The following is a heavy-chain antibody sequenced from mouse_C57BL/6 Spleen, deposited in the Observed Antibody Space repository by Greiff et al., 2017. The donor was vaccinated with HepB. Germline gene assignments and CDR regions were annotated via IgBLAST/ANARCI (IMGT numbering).Heavy chain of an antibody. Sequence: VKLVESGPELVKPGASVKLSCKASGYTFTSYDINWVKQRPGQGLEWIGWIYPRDGSTKYNEKFKGKATLTVDTSSSTAYMELHSLTSEDSAVYFCARGSYFDYWGQGTTLTVSS. CDR1: GYTFTSYD. V-gene: IGHV1-85*01. CDR3: ARGSYFDY. CDR2: IYPRDGST. J-gene: IGHJ2*01.